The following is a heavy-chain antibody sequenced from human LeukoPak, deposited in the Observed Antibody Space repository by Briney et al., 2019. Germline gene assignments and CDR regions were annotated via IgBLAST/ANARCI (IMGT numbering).Heavy chain of an antibody. D-gene: IGHD2-21*02. CDR3: ARGPGRKGIAYCGDDCYSFDY. V-gene: IGHV1-69*04. Sequence: SVKVSCKASGGTFSSYAISWVRQAPGQGLEWMGRIIPIFGIANYAQKFQGRVTITADKSTSTAYMELSSLRSEDTAVYYCARGPGRKGIAYCGDDCYSFDYWGQGTLVTVSS. J-gene: IGHJ4*02. CDR2: IIPIFGIA. CDR1: GGTFSSYA.